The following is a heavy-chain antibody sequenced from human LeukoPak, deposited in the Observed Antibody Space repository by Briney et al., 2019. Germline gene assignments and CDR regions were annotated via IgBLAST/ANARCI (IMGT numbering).Heavy chain of an antibody. Sequence: SETLSLTCAVSGGSISSSSYYWSWIRQPPGKGLEWIGYIYYSGSTNYNPSLKSRVTMSVDTSKNQFSLKLSSVTAADTAVYYCARESTSRGYSYGSEVYFDYWGQGTLVTVSS. V-gene: IGHV4-61*01. CDR3: ARESTSRGYSYGSEVYFDY. CDR1: GGSISSSSYY. D-gene: IGHD5-18*01. CDR2: IYYSGST. J-gene: IGHJ4*02.